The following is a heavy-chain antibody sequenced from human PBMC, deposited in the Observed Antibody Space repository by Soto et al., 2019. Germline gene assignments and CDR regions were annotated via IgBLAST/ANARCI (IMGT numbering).Heavy chain of an antibody. CDR3: ARDRRRGYYYDSSGYNWFDP. D-gene: IGHD3-22*01. J-gene: IGHJ5*02. V-gene: IGHV4-4*02. CDR2: IYHSGST. CDR1: GGSISSSNW. Sequence: PSETLSLTCAVSGGSISSSNWWSWVRQPPGKGLEWIGEIYHSGSTNYNPSLKSRVTISVDKSKNQFSLKLSSVTAADTAVYYCARDRRRGYYYDSSGYNWFDPWGQGTLVTVSS.